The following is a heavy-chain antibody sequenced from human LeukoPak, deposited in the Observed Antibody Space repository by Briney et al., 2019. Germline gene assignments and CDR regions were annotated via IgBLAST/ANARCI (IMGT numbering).Heavy chain of an antibody. V-gene: IGHV4-34*01. J-gene: IGHJ4*02. CDR3: ARLSGGKWLRFGGSFDY. CDR2: INHSGST. Sequence: SETLSLTCAVYSGSFSGYYWSWIRQPPGKGLEWIGEINHSGSTNYNPSLKSRVTISVDTPKNQFSLKLRSVTAADTAVYYCARLSGGKWLRFGGSFDYWGQGTLVTVSS. D-gene: IGHD5-12*01. CDR1: SGSFSGYY.